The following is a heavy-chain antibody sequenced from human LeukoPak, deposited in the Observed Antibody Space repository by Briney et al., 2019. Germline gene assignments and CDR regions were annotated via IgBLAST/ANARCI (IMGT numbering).Heavy chain of an antibody. D-gene: IGHD4-11*01. CDR1: GFTFSSYG. J-gene: IGHJ4*02. V-gene: IGHV3-33*01. Sequence: GGSLRLSCAASGFTFSSYGMHWVRQAPGKGLEWVAAIWCDGSNKYYADSVKGRFTISSDNSKNTLYLQMNSLRAEHRAVYYCARDGDSNYPFFDYWGQGTLVTVSS. CDR2: IWCDGSNK. CDR3: ARDGDSNYPFFDY.